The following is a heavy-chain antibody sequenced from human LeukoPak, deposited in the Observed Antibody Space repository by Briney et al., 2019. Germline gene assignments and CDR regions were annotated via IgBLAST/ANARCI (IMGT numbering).Heavy chain of an antibody. CDR2: INSDGSST. V-gene: IGHV3-74*01. D-gene: IGHD3-3*01. CDR3: ARLREIPVFGVVTKSTSYFDY. CDR1: GFTFSSYW. J-gene: IGHJ4*02. Sequence: GSLRLSWAASGFTFSSYWMHWVRQAPGKGLVWVSRINSDGSSTSYADSVKGRFTISRDNAKNTLYLQMNSLRAEDTAVYYCARLREIPVFGVVTKSTSYFDYWGQGTLVTVSS.